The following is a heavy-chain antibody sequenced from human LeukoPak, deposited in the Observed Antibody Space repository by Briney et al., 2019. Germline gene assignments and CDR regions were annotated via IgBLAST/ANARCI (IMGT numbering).Heavy chain of an antibody. CDR3: ARGGSYGSGSYGVDY. V-gene: IGHV4-59*08. J-gene: IGHJ4*02. CDR1: GGSISSHY. CDR2: IYYSGST. D-gene: IGHD3-10*01. Sequence: SETLSLTCTVSGGSISSHYWSWIRQPPGKGLEWIGYIYYSGSTNYNPSLKSRVTISVETSKNQFSLKLSSVTAADTAVYYCARGGSYGSGSYGVDYWGQGTLVTVSS.